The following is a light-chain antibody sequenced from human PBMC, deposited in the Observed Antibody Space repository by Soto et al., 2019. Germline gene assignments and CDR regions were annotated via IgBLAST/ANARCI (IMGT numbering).Light chain of an antibody. CDR3: SSHTSGSTRV. CDR2: EVT. J-gene: IGLJ1*01. CDR1: FSDVGGYDY. Sequence: QSALTQPASVSGSPGQSIAISCTGTFSDVGGYDYVSWYQQHPDKAPKLMIYEVTKRPSGVSNRFSGSKSGNTASLTISGLKPEDEADYYGSSHTSGSTRVFGSGTKVTVL. V-gene: IGLV2-14*01.